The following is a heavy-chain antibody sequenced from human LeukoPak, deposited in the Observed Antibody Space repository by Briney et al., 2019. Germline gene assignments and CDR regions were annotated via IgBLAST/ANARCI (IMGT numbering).Heavy chain of an antibody. D-gene: IGHD6-19*01. V-gene: IGHV3-23*01. CDR1: GFTFSSYA. J-gene: IGHJ4*02. CDR3: AKSGGWYKPDPAAFDY. Sequence: GGSLRLSCAASGFTFSSYAMSWVRQAPGKGLEWVSAISGSGGSTYYADSVKGRFTISRDNSKNTLYLQMNSLRAKDTAVYYCAKSGGWYKPDPAAFDYCGQGTLVTVSS. CDR2: ISGSGGST.